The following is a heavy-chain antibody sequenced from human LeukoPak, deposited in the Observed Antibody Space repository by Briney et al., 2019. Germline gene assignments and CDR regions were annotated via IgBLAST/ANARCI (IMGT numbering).Heavy chain of an antibody. Sequence: GGSLGLSCAASGFTFSSYAMHWVRQAPGKGLEWVAVISYDGSNEYYADSVKGRFTISRDNSKNTLYLQMNSLRAEDTAVYYCARDLSFDYWGQGTLVTVSS. CDR2: ISYDGSNE. V-gene: IGHV3-30-3*01. CDR3: ARDLSFDY. J-gene: IGHJ4*02. CDR1: GFTFSSYA.